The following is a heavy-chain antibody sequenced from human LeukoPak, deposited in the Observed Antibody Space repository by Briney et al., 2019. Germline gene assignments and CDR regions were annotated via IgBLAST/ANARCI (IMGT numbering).Heavy chain of an antibody. V-gene: IGHV4-61*08. J-gene: IGHJ5*02. D-gene: IGHD3/OR15-3a*01. CDR1: GGSISSGGYY. CDR2: IYYSGST. Sequence: SQTLSLTCAVSGGSISSGGYYWSWIRQPPGKGLEWIGYIYYSGSTNYNPSLKSRVTISVDTSKNQFSLNLSSVTAADTAVYYCARGIWDSNWFDPWGQGTLVTVSS. CDR3: ARGIWDSNWFDP.